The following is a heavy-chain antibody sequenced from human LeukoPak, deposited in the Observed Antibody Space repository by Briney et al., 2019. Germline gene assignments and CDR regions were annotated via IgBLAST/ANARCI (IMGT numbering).Heavy chain of an antibody. D-gene: IGHD5-24*01. V-gene: IGHV3-23*01. J-gene: IGHJ4*02. CDR3: AKRSAYNYGYFDY. Sequence: PGGSLNLSCAASGFXFTNFALSWVRQPPGKGLEWVSAITGGGADTDYADSVKGRFTISRDNSKNTLYLQMNSLRVEDTAFYYCAKRSAYNYGYFDYWGQGTLVTVSS. CDR1: GFXFTNFA. CDR2: ITGGGADT.